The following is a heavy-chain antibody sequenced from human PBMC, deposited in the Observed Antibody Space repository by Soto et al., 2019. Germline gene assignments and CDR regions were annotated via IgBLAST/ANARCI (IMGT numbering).Heavy chain of an antibody. CDR2: ISPNGDST. J-gene: IGHJ6*03. Sequence: GGSLRLSCAASGFTFNNYAMNWVRQAPGRGLEWVSIISPNGDSTYYADSVKGRFTISRDNSKNTLYLQMNSLRAEDTAVYYCARVPYYDFWSGFRPNYYYYYCMDVWGKGTTVTVSS. CDR1: GFTFNNYA. CDR3: ARVPYYDFWSGFRPNYYYYYCMDV. D-gene: IGHD3-3*01. V-gene: IGHV3-23*01.